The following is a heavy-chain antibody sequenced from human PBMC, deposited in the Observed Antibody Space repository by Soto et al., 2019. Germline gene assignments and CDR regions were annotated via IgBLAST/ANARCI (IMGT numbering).Heavy chain of an antibody. D-gene: IGHD3-16*02. CDR1: GGSISSYY. CDR2: IYYSGST. CDR3: ARDMEGGSYRSHAFDI. J-gene: IGHJ3*02. V-gene: IGHV4-59*01. Sequence: SETLSLTCTVSGGSISSYYWSWIRQPPGKGLEWIGYIYYSGSTNYNPSLKSRVTISVDTSKNQFSLKLSSVTAADTAVYYCARDMEGGSYRSHAFDIWGQGTMVTVSS.